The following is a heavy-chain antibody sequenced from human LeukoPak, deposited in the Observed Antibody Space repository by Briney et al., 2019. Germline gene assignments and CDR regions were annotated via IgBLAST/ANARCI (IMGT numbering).Heavy chain of an antibody. CDR2: TSGDEDST. Sequence: GGSLRLSCAASGLTFRNFAMSGVRQAPGKGLEWLAVTSGDEDSTHYADSVRGRFVISTDSSKNSLFLQMNSLRADDTAVYYCTIDLMTGFSSGWHFGYWGQGTLVTVSS. CDR3: TIDLMTGFSSGWHFGY. J-gene: IGHJ4*02. D-gene: IGHD6-19*01. CDR1: GLTFRNFA. V-gene: IGHV3-23*01.